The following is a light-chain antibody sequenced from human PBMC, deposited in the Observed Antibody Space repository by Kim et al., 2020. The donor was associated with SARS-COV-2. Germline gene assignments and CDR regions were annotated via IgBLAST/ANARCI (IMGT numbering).Light chain of an antibody. CDR3: QVWDNSIACV. CDR1: NIGSKN. V-gene: IGLV3-9*01. CDR2: RDD. Sequence: SYELTQPLSVSVALGQTARITCGGNNIGSKNVHWYQQKPGQAPVLVIYRDDNRPSGIPERFSGSNSGNTATLTISRAQAGDEADYYCQVWDNSIACVFGTGTQVTVL. J-gene: IGLJ1*01.